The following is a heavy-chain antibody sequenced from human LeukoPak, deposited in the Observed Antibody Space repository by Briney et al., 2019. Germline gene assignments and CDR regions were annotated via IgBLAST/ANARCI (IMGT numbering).Heavy chain of an antibody. J-gene: IGHJ5*02. CDR1: GGSFSGYY. D-gene: IGHD3-22*01. V-gene: IGHV4-34*01. CDR3: ARGLVTMIVNWFDP. Sequence: SETLSLTCVVYGGSFSGYYWSWIRQPPGKGLEWIGEINHSGSTNYNPSLKSRVTISVDTSKNQFSLKLSSVTAADTAVYYCARGLVTMIVNWFDPWGREPWSPSPQ. CDR2: INHSGST.